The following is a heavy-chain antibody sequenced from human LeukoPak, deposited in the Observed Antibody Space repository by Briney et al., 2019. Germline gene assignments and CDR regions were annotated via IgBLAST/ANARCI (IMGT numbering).Heavy chain of an antibody. V-gene: IGHV1-2*06. CDR1: GYTFTGYY. CDR2: INPNSGGT. CDR3: ARSPDSSGWYPDYYMDV. Sequence: ASVKVSCKASGYTFTGYYMHWVRQAPGQGLEWMGRINPNSGGTNYAQKFQGRVTMTRDTSISTAYMELSRLRSDDTAVYYCARSPDSSGWYPDYYMDVWGKGPRSPSP. D-gene: IGHD6-19*01. J-gene: IGHJ6*03.